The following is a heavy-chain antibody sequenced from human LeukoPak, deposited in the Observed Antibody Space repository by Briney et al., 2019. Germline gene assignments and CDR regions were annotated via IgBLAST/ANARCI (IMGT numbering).Heavy chain of an antibody. CDR2: ISGSGGST. CDR1: GFTFSSYA. D-gene: IGHD1-26*01. CDR3: AKDLGSGSYRGASDP. J-gene: IGHJ5*02. Sequence: GGSLRLSCAASGFTFSSYAMSWVRQAPGKGLEWVSAISGSGGSTYYADSVKGRFTISRDNSKNTLYLQMNSLRAEDTAVYYCAKDLGSGSYRGASDPWGQGTLVTVSS. V-gene: IGHV3-23*01.